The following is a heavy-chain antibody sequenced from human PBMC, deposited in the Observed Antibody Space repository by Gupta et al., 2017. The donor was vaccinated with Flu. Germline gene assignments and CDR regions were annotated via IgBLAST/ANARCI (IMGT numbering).Heavy chain of an antibody. CDR3: TRVAARPGIPYVF. CDR2: ITNKRYGWTT. V-gene: IGHV3-49*02. J-gene: IGHJ4*02. Sequence: QAPGRWLESVGFITNKRYGWTTEYAASVKGRFTISRDDSTSIAYLQMNSLKTEDTAVYYCTRVAARPGIPYVFWGQGTLGTVSS. D-gene: IGHD6-6*01.